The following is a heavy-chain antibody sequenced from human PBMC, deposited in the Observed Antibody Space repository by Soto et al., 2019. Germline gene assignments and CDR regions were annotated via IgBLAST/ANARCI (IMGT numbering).Heavy chain of an antibody. V-gene: IGHV4-30-4*01. CDR3: ARDPARGGGSYLGYFDY. J-gene: IGHJ4*02. D-gene: IGHD1-26*01. Sequence: SETLSLTCTVSGGPFSRGGYYWSWIRQHPGKGLECIGYIFYTGSTYYNPTLKSRVTISVDTSMNQFSLTLTSVTAADTAVYYCARDPARGGGSYLGYFDYWGQGTPVTVSS. CDR2: IFYTGST. CDR1: GGPFSRGGYY.